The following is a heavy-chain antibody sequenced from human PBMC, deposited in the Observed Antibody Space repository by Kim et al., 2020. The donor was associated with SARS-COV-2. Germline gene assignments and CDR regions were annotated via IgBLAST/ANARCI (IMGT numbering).Heavy chain of an antibody. Sequence: GGSLRLSCAASGFTFSSYGMRWVRQAPGKGLEWVAVIWYDGSNKYYADSVKGRFTISRDNSRNTLYLQMNSLRAEDTAVYYCTRDGMVGATPTADFWGQGTLVTVSS. CDR1: GFTFSSYG. J-gene: IGHJ4*02. CDR2: IWYDGSNK. CDR3: TRDGMVGATPTADF. D-gene: IGHD1-26*01. V-gene: IGHV3-33*08.